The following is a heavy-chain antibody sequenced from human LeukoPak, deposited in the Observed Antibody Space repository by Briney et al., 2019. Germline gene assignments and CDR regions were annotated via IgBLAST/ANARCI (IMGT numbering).Heavy chain of an antibody. Sequence: GGSLRLSCAASGFSFSTYWMTWVRQAPGKGLECVANIKTDGSTTYYLDSVKGRFTISRNNARSILYLQMNSLRVEYTAVYYCTRDLSHDSSGWGQGTLVTVSS. J-gene: IGHJ4*02. CDR1: GFSFSTYW. CDR3: TRDLSHDSSG. D-gene: IGHD3-22*01. V-gene: IGHV3-7*01. CDR2: IKTDGSTT.